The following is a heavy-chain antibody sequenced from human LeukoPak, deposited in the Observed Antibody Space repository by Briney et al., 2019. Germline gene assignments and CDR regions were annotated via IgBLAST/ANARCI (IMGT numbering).Heavy chain of an antibody. J-gene: IGHJ4*02. Sequence: QRGGSLRLSCAASRVTFSSYWMHSFRQAPGKGLVWVSQINTDRTSTTYADSVKSRFTISRHNAKNTLYLQMNSLRAEDTAVYYRARGSPDAYWGQGTLVTVSS. CDR1: RVTFSSYW. CDR2: INTDRTST. CDR3: ARGSPDAY. V-gene: IGHV3-74*01. D-gene: IGHD1-26*01.